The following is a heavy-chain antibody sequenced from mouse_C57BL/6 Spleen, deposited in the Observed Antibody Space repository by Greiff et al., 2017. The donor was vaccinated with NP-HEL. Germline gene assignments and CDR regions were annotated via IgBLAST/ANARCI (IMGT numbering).Heavy chain of an antibody. CDR2: INPNNGGT. Sequence: EVQLQESGPELVKPGASVKMSCKASGYTFTDYNMHWVKQSHGKSLEWIGYINPNNGGTSYNQKFKGKATLTVNKSSSTAYMELRSLTSEDSAVYYCARIYYYGSSHAMDYWGQGTSVTVSS. V-gene: IGHV1-22*01. CDR1: GYTFTDYN. CDR3: ARIYYYGSSHAMDY. D-gene: IGHD1-1*01. J-gene: IGHJ4*01.